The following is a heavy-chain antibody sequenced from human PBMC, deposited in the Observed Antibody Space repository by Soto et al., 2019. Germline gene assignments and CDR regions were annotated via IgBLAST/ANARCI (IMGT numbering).Heavy chain of an antibody. CDR1: GFAFSSYA. J-gene: IGHJ4*02. D-gene: IGHD1-26*01. Sequence: QVQLVESGGGVVQPGRSLRLSCAASGFAFSSYAMHWVRQAPGKGLEWVAVISYDGSNKYYADSVKGRFTISRDNSKNTLYLQMNSLRAEDTAVYYCAREWELTKYYFDYWGQGTLVTVSS. V-gene: IGHV3-30-3*01. CDR2: ISYDGSNK. CDR3: AREWELTKYYFDY.